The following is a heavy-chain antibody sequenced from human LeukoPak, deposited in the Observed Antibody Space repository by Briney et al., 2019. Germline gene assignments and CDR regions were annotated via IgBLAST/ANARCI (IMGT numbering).Heavy chain of an antibody. Sequence: GGSLRLSCAASGFTFSSYGMHWVRQAPGKGLEWVAVIWYEGSNKYYADSVKGRFTISRDNSKNTLYLQMNSLRAEDTAVYYCARERVAAAGRVIDYWGQGTLVTVSS. D-gene: IGHD6-13*01. CDR3: ARERVAAAGRVIDY. J-gene: IGHJ4*02. CDR1: GFTFSSYG. CDR2: IWYEGSNK. V-gene: IGHV3-33*01.